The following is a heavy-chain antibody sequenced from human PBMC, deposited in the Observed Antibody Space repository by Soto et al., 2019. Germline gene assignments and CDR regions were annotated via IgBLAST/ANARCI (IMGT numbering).Heavy chain of an antibody. CDR3: ARDYYDSSGYRGYFQH. V-gene: IGHV3-30-3*01. CDR2: ISYDGSNK. J-gene: IGHJ1*01. CDR1: GFTFSSYA. D-gene: IGHD3-22*01. Sequence: QAGGSLRLSCAASGFTFSSYAMHWVRQAPGKGLEWVAVISYDGSNKYYADSVKGRFTISRDNSKNTLYLQMNSLRAEDTAVYYCARDYYDSSGYRGYFQHWGQGTLVTVSS.